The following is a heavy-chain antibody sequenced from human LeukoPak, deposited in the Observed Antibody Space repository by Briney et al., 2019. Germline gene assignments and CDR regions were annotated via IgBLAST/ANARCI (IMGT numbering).Heavy chain of an antibody. J-gene: IGHJ4*02. Sequence: APVRVSCKASGYRFTGCYMHWVRQAPGQGLEWMGWINPNSGVTNYAQNFQGRVNMTRDTSISTAYMELSRLRSDDTAVYYCARQQEVSGYFDYWGQGTLVTVSS. D-gene: IGHD3-16*02. CDR1: GYRFTGCY. CDR2: INPNSGVT. V-gene: IGHV1-2*02. CDR3: ARQQEVSGYFDY.